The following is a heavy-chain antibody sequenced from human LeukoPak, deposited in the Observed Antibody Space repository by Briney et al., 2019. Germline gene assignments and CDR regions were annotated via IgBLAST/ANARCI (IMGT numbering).Heavy chain of an antibody. Sequence: ASVKVSCKASGYTFTSYYMHWVRQAPGQGLEWMGGIIPIFGTANYAQKFQGRVTITADESTSTAYMELSSLRSEDTAVYYCARSGSHITTAPNDAFDIWGQGTMVTVSS. V-gene: IGHV1-69*13. CDR3: ARSGSHITTAPNDAFDI. CDR1: GYTFTSYY. CDR2: IIPIFGTA. D-gene: IGHD3-3*01. J-gene: IGHJ3*02.